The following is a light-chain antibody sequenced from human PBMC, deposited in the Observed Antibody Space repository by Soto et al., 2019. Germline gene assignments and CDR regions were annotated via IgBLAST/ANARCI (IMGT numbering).Light chain of an antibody. J-gene: IGKJ4*01. CDR1: QSVSST. CDR3: QQYYQCPLT. CDR2: GTS. Sequence: EIVMTQSPATLSVSPGERATLSCRASQSVSSTLAWYQQIPGQAPRLLIYGTSTRATGIPARFSGSGSGTEFTLTISSLQSEDFAFYYCQQYYQCPLTFGGGTKVEVK. V-gene: IGKV3-15*01.